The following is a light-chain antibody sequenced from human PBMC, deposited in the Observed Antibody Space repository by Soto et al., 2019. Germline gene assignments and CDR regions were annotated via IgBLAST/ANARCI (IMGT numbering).Light chain of an antibody. CDR3: SAWADRLSGVV. Sequence: QSVLTQPPSASGTPGQRVTISCSGSFSNIGSNYVYWYQQIQGTAPTVLIYRNNQRHSGVRDRFSGSTSGTSASLAISGLRSEDEADYYCSAWADRLSGVVFGGGTKLTVL. J-gene: IGLJ2*01. CDR1: FSNIGSNY. V-gene: IGLV1-47*01. CDR2: RNN.